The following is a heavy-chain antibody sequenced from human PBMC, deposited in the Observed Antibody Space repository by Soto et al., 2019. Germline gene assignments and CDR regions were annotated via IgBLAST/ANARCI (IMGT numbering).Heavy chain of an antibody. CDR3: VRGYSSSFDY. V-gene: IGHV6-1*01. J-gene: IGHJ4*02. CDR2: TYYRSNWTN. CDR1: GDSVSSISSS. Sequence: SQTLSLPCAISGDSVSSISSSCNFIRQSPSRGLEWLGRTYYRSNWTNDYAVSVKSRITINPDTSKNQFSLQLSSVTPEDTAMYYCVRGYSSSFDYWGQGTLVTVSS. D-gene: IGHD2-15*01.